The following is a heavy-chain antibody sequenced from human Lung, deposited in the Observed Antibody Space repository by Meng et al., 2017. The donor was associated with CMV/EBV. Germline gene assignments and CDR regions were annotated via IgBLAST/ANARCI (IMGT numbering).Heavy chain of an antibody. D-gene: IGHD3/OR15-3a*01. V-gene: IGHV3-53*01. J-gene: IGHJ4*02. CDR3: VKHDFDFSTGFNLYFAL. CDR1: GFTVSSNY. CDR2: IYTGGIT. Sequence: SXAVSGFTVSSNYMSWVRQALGKGLEWVSVIYTGGITYYADSVKGRFTISRDNSKNVLYIQMNSLRAEDTAVYYCVKHDFDFSTGFNLYFALWGQGXLVTVSS.